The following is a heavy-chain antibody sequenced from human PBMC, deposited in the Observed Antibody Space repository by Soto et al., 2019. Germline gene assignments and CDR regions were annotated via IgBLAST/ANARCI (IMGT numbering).Heavy chain of an antibody. D-gene: IGHD2-21*02. V-gene: IGHV3-30*18. CDR1: GFTFSSYG. CDR2: ISYDGSNK. J-gene: IGHJ6*02. Sequence: QVQLVESGGGVVQPGRSLRLSCAASGFTFSSYGMHWVRQAPGKGLEWVAVISYDGSNKYYADSVKGRFTISRDNSKNTXHLQMNSLRAEDTAVYYCANTHDGDCYSCYYYGMDVWGQGTTVTVSS. CDR3: ANTHDGDCYSCYYYGMDV.